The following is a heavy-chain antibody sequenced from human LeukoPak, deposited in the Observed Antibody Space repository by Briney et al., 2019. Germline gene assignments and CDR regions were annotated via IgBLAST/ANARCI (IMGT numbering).Heavy chain of an antibody. Sequence: GGSLRLSCAASGFTFSSYSMNWVRQAPGKGLEWVSAISGSGGSTYYADSVKGRFTISRDNSKNTLYLQMNSLRAEDTAVYYCAKLDSSGYYLFDYWGQGTLVTVSS. J-gene: IGHJ4*02. V-gene: IGHV3-23*01. CDR3: AKLDSSGYYLFDY. D-gene: IGHD3-22*01. CDR2: ISGSGGST. CDR1: GFTFSSYS.